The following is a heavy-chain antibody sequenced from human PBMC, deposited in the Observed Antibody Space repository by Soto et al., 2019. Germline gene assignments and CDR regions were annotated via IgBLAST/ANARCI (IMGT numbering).Heavy chain of an antibody. J-gene: IGHJ6*02. D-gene: IGHD2-15*01. CDR2: ISGSGGST. CDR3: AKDGYCSGGSCYSHYYYGMDV. CDR1: GFTFSSYA. V-gene: IGHV3-23*01. Sequence: EVQLLESGGGLVQPGGSLRLSCAASGFTFSSYAMSWVRQAPGKGLEWVSAISGSGGSTYYADSVKGRFTISRDNSKNTLYLQMTSLRAEDTAVYYCAKDGYCSGGSCYSHYYYGMDVWGQGTTVTVSS.